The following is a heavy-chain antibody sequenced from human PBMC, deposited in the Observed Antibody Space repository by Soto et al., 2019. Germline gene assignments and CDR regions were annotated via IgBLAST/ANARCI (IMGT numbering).Heavy chain of an antibody. CDR1: GFSLATNGVG. V-gene: IGHV2-5*02. CDR3: AHIFSGGYNGGWYGFYYGS. Sequence: QITLKESGRTLVEPTQTLTLTCTFSGFSLATNGVGVGWIRQPPGKALEWLALIYWDDDKRYSPSLMSRVTITQATPXTXVXXTMPNMDPVDTATYFCAHIFSGGYNGGWYGFYYGSWGPGTLVTVSS. CDR2: IYWDDDK. D-gene: IGHD6-19*01. J-gene: IGHJ4*02.